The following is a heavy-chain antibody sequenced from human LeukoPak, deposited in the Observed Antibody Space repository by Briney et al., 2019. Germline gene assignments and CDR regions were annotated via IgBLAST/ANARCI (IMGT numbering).Heavy chain of an antibody. Sequence: GGSLRLSCAASGFTFSAYAMTWVRQAPGKGLEWVSGISGSGGTAYYADSVKGRFTISTDNSKNTLYLQMNSLRAEDTAVYYCAKGSGGSCYLPLDFWGQGTLITVSS. D-gene: IGHD2-15*01. J-gene: IGHJ4*02. CDR1: GFTFSAYA. CDR3: AKGSGGSCYLPLDF. CDR2: ISGSGGTA. V-gene: IGHV3-23*01.